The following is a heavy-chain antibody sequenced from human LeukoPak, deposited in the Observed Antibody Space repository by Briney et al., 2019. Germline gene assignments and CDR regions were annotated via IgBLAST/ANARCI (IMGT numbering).Heavy chain of an antibody. J-gene: IGHJ4*02. Sequence: GPVKVSCKASGYTFTSYDINWVRQATGQGLEWMGWMNPNSGNTGYAQKFRGRVTMTRNTSISTAYMELSSLRSEDTAVYYCARDYYDSSLPLDYWGQGTLVTVSS. V-gene: IGHV1-8*01. CDR2: MNPNSGNT. CDR1: GYTFTSYD. D-gene: IGHD3-22*01. CDR3: ARDYYDSSLPLDY.